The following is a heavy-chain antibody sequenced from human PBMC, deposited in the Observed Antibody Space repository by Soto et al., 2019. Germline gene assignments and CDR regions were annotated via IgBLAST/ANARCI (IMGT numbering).Heavy chain of an antibody. V-gene: IGHV3-49*04. Sequence: PGGSLRLSCTASGFTFGDYAMSWVRQAPGKGLEWVGFIRSKAYGGTTEYAASVKGRFTISRDDSKSIAYLQMNSLKTEGTAVYYCTSRVGATVDYWGQGTLVTVSS. CDR1: GFTFGDYA. CDR3: TSRVGATVDY. J-gene: IGHJ4*02. CDR2: IRSKAYGGTT. D-gene: IGHD1-26*01.